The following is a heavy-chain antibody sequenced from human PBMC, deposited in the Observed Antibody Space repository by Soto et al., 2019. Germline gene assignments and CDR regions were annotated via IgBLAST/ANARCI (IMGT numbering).Heavy chain of an antibody. CDR3: ARDKITGLFDY. CDR1: GGSISSSSYT. CDR2: IYYSGTT. Sequence: SETLSLTRTVSGGSISSSSYTWGWTRQPPGKGLEWIGGIYYSGTTYYNPSLKSRVTISVDTSKNQFSLILRSVTAADTAVYYCARDKITGLFDYWGQGTLVTSPQ. D-gene: IGHD2-8*02. V-gene: IGHV4-39*02. J-gene: IGHJ4*02.